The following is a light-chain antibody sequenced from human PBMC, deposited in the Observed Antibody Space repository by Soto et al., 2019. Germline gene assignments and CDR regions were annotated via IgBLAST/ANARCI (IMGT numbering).Light chain of an antibody. CDR3: QQFNAYPLT. CDR1: QGISDY. CDR2: GAS. Sequence: DIQLTQSPSFLSASVGDRVTISCRASQGISDYLAWYQQKPGKAPKVLIYGASTLQSGVPSRFSGIASGTEFTLTISRLQPEDFATYFCQQFNAYPLTFGGGTKLEIK. V-gene: IGKV1-9*01. J-gene: IGKJ4*01.